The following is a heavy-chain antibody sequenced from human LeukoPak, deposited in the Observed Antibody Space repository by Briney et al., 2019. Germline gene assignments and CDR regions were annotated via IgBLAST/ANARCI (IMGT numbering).Heavy chain of an antibody. Sequence: SDTLSLTCAVSGYSIRSGNWWGWIRQPPGKGLEWIGYIYFSGSTYYNPSLKSRVTMSVDTSKNQFSLKLSSVTAVDTAVYYCARGGSGISNAFDIWGQGTMVTVSS. V-gene: IGHV4-28*03. CDR3: ARGGSGISNAFDI. CDR1: GYSIRSGNW. J-gene: IGHJ3*02. CDR2: IYFSGST. D-gene: IGHD3-10*01.